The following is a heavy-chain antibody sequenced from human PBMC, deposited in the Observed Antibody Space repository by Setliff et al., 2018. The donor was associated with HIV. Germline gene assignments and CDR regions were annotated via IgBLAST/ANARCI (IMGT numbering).Heavy chain of an antibody. J-gene: IGHJ4*02. CDR3: ARHSPSDY. V-gene: IGHV4-4*09. CDR1: DDSFSTNY. CDR2: IYASGST. Sequence: PSETLSLTCNVSDDSFSTNYWSWVRQPPGKGLDWIGYIYASGSTNYNPSLKSRVTIAIDTSKNQFSLRLRSATAADTAVYYCARHSPSDYWGQGTLVTVSS.